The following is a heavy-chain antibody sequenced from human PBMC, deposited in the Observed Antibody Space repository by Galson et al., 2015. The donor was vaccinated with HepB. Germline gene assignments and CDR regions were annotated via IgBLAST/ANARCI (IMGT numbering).Heavy chain of an antibody. CDR1: GYTFSTYS. Sequence: SVKVSCKVSGYTFSTYSVTWVRQAPGHGLEWMGWISAYNRKTHYAQKFQGRVSMTTDTSTSTVYMALRRLRSDDTAIYYCARGALVVGVAATLNNWFDPWGQGTLVTVSS. CDR3: ARGALVVGVAATLNNWFDP. CDR2: ISAYNRKT. V-gene: IGHV1-18*01. J-gene: IGHJ5*02. D-gene: IGHD2-15*01.